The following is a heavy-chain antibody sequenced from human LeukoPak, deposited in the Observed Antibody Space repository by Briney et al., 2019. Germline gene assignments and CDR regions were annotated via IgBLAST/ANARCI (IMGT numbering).Heavy chain of an antibody. CDR3: AKEADDYGDSLFDY. CDR2: INSDGSRA. D-gene: IGHD4-17*01. V-gene: IGHV3-74*01. CDR1: GLTFSSYW. Sequence: GGSLRLSCAASGLTFSSYWMHWVRQAPGKGLVWLSCINSDGSRANYADSVKGRFTISRDNSKNTLYLQMNSLRAEDTAVYYCAKEADDYGDSLFDYWGQGTLVTVSS. J-gene: IGHJ4*02.